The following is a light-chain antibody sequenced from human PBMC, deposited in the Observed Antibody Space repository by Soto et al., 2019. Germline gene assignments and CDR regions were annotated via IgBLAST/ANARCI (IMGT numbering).Light chain of an antibody. CDR2: EVI. CDR1: NSDVGGYDY. Sequence: QSALTQPASVSGSPGQSITISCTGTNSDVGGYDYVSWYQQHPDKAPKLMIYEVILRPSGVSNRFSGSKSGNTASLTISALQAEDEADYFCTSYTSNNTLVFGGGTKVTVL. CDR3: TSYTSNNTLV. V-gene: IGLV2-14*01. J-gene: IGLJ3*02.